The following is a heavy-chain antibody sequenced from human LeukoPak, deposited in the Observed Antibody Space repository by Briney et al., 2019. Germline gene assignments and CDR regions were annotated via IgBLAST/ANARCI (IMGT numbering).Heavy chain of an antibody. CDR2: VYYSGST. Sequence: PSETLSLTCTVSGASISSYYWSWIRQPPGKGLEWIGHVYYSGSTNFNPSLKSRVTISIDTSENQFSLKLSSVTAADTAVYYCARQKGLARSFDYWGQGILVTVSS. J-gene: IGHJ4*02. CDR3: ARQKGLARSFDY. V-gene: IGHV4-59*08. CDR1: GASISSYY. D-gene: IGHD6-13*01.